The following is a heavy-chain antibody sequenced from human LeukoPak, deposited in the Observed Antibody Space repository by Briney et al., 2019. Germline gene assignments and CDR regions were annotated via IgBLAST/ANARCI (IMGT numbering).Heavy chain of an antibody. CDR2: IIPIFGTA. J-gene: IGHJ5*02. CDR1: GGTFSSYA. Sequence: GASVKVSCKASGGTFSSYAISWVRQAPGQGLEWMGGIIPIFGTANYAQKFQGRVTITADESTSTAYMELSSLRSEDTAVYYCATESIAVAARFDPWGQGTLVTVSS. D-gene: IGHD6-19*01. CDR3: ATESIAVAARFDP. V-gene: IGHV1-69*13.